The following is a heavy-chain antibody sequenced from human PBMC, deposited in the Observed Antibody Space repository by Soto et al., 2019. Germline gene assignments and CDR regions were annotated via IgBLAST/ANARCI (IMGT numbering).Heavy chain of an antibody. CDR2: INYSGTT. Sequence: SETLSLTCSVSGGSFSSDSFIWSWVRQFPGKGLEWIGYINYSGTTYYDPSLRSRITMSVDTSKNQFSLNLSSVTAADTAVYYCARDHKWDGMDVWGQGTTVTVSS. CDR1: GGSFSSDSFI. CDR3: ARDHKWDGMDV. V-gene: IGHV4-31*03. J-gene: IGHJ6*02. D-gene: IGHD1-26*01.